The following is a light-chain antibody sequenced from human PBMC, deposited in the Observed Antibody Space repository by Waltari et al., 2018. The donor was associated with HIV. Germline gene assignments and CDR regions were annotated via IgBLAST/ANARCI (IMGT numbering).Light chain of an antibody. CDR3: SSRDSTGNHLV. CDR1: SHSRYY. CDR2: GKN. V-gene: IGLV3-19*01. J-gene: IGLJ3*02. Sequence: SSELTQDPAVSVALVQTVWLTCQGDSHSRYYASWYQQKPGQAPIIVIYGKNNRPSGIPDRISGSRSGNTACLTITGAQAEDETDYYCSSRDSTGNHLVFGGGTKLTVL.